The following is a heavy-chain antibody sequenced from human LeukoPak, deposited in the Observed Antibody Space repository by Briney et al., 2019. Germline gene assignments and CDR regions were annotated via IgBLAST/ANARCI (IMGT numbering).Heavy chain of an antibody. CDR2: FDPEDGEA. CDR1: GYTLTELS. Sequence: ASVKVSCKVSGYTLTELSMHWVRQAPGKGLEWMGGFDPEDGEAIYAQKFQGRVTMTEDTSTDTAYMELSSLRSEDTAVYYCATGEVGATPFDYWGQGTLVTVSS. CDR3: ATGEVGATPFDY. D-gene: IGHD1-26*01. J-gene: IGHJ4*02. V-gene: IGHV1-24*01.